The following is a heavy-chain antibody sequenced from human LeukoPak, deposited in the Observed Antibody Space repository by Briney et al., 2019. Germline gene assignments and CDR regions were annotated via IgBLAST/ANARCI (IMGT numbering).Heavy chain of an antibody. J-gene: IGHJ4*02. D-gene: IGHD5-18*01. CDR1: GFTFSSYA. Sequence: PGGSLRLSCAASGFTFSSYAMSWVRQAPGKGLEWVSAISGSGGSTYYADSVKGRFTISRDNSKNTLYLQMNSLRAEDTAVYYCAKAHWADADKAMVPPGYWGQGTLVTVSS. CDR2: ISGSGGST. V-gene: IGHV3-23*01. CDR3: AKAHWADADKAMVPPGY.